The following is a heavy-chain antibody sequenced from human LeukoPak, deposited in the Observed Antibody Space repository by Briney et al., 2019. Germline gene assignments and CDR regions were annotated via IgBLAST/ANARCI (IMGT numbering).Heavy chain of an antibody. V-gene: IGHV3-23*01. Sequence: PSGGSLRLSCAASGFTFSSYAMSWVRQAPGKGLEWVSAISGSGGNTYYADSVKGRFTISRDSSKNTLYLQMNSLRAEDTAVYYCAKALSSIATRPLDYWGQGTLVTVSS. D-gene: IGHD6-6*01. CDR1: GFTFSSYA. J-gene: IGHJ4*02. CDR2: ISGSGGNT. CDR3: AKALSSIATRPLDY.